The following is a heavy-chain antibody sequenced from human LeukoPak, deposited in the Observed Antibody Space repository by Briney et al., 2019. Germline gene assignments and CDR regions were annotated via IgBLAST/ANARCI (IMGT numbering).Heavy chain of an antibody. CDR2: ISAYNGNT. Sequence: GASVKVSCKASGYTFTSCGIHWVRQAPGQGLEWMGWISAYNGNTNYAQNLQGRVTMTTDTSTSTAYMELRSLRSDDTAVYYCAMHPSEAPAVNDAFDIWGQGTMVTVSS. CDR1: GYTFTSCG. D-gene: IGHD2-2*01. J-gene: IGHJ3*02. V-gene: IGHV1-18*01. CDR3: AMHPSEAPAVNDAFDI.